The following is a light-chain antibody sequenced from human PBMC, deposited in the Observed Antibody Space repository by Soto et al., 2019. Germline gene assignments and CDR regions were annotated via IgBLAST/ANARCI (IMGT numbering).Light chain of an antibody. CDR1: QGISSY. J-gene: IGKJ1*01. CDR2: AAS. V-gene: IGKV1-8*01. Sequence: AIRMTQSPSSLSASTGDRVTITCRASQGISSYLAWYQQKPGKAPKLLIYAASTLQSGVPSRFSGSGSGTDFTLTISCLQSEDFATYYCQQYDSYPPTFGQWTKVEIK. CDR3: QQYDSYPPT.